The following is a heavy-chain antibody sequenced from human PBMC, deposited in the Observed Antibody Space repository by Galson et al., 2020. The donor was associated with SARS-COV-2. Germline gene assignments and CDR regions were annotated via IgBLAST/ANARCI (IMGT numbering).Heavy chain of an antibody. V-gene: IGHV3-13*04. J-gene: IGHJ6*03. CDR3: ARGDYYGSGSNYYYYYMDV. D-gene: IGHD3-10*01. Sequence: GGSLRLSCAASGFTFSSYDMHWVRQATGKGLEWVSAIGTAGDTYYPGSVKGRFTISRENAKNSLYLQMNSLRAGDTAVYYCARGDYYGSGSNYYYYYMDVWGIGTTVTVSS. CDR1: GFTFSSYD. CDR2: IGTAGDT.